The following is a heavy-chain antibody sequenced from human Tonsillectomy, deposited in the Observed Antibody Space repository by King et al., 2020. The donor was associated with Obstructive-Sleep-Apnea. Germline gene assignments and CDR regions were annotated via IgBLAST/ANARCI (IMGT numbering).Heavy chain of an antibody. CDR3: ARGFSYYYDSSGYYYFDY. J-gene: IGHJ4*02. CDR2: IYYSWST. Sequence: QLQESGPGLVKPSETLSLTCTVSGGSISSYYWSWIRQPPGKGLEWIGYIYYSWSTNYNPSLKSRVTISVDTSKNQFSLKLSSVTAADTAVYYCARGFSYYYDSSGYYYFDYWGQGTLVTVSS. CDR1: GGSISSYY. D-gene: IGHD3-22*01. V-gene: IGHV4-59*01.